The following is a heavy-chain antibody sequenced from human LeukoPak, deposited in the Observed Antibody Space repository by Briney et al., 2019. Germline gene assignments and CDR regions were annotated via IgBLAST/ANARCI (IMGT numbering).Heavy chain of an antibody. CDR2: IIPIFGTA. CDR3: ARDRVLGDTIGYYYGMDV. CDR1: GGTFSSYA. D-gene: IGHD3-10*01. J-gene: IGHJ6*04. V-gene: IGHV1-69*13. Sequence: ASVKVSCKASGGTFSSYAISWVRQAPGQGLEWMGGIIPIFGTANYAQKFQGRVTITADESTSTAYMELSGLRSEDTAVYYCARDRVLGDTIGYYYGMDVWGKGTTVTVSS.